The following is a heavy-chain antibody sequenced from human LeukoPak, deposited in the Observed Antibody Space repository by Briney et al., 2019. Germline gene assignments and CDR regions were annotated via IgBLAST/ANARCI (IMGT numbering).Heavy chain of an antibody. Sequence: SETLSLACSVSGAFSSRYYWSWVRQPLGKGLQWLGYIFYSGHSNYNPSLTSRISMSVDTSKAQFSLELTSVTAADTAVHYCARIDPLGFFDQWGPGTLVTVSS. CDR3: ARIDPLGFFDQ. V-gene: IGHV4-59*12. CDR2: IFYSGHS. CDR1: GAFSSRYY. D-gene: IGHD6-25*01. J-gene: IGHJ4*02.